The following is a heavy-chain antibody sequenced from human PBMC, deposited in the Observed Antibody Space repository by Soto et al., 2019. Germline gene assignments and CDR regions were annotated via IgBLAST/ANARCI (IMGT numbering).Heavy chain of an antibody. D-gene: IGHD3-9*01. J-gene: IGHJ4*02. Sequence: ASVKVSCKSSGYTFTSYGIIWVRQAPGQGLEWMGWISAYNGNTNYAQKLQGRVTMTTDTSTSTAYMELRSLRSDDTAVYYCARDSHVLRYFDWLSHGYWGQGTLVTVSS. CDR2: ISAYNGNT. CDR3: ARDSHVLRYFDWLSHGY. V-gene: IGHV1-18*04. CDR1: GYTFTSYG.